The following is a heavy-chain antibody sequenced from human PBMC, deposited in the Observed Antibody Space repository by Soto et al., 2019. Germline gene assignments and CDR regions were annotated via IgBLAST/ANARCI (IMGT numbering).Heavy chain of an antibody. CDR2: IYYSGST. J-gene: IGHJ6*02. D-gene: IGHD3-3*01. CDR3: ARAKDFWSGYYYYYYGMDV. CDR1: GGSISSSSYY. Sequence: SETLSLTCTVSGGSISSSSYYWGWIRQPPGKGLEWIGSIYYSGSTYYNPSLKSRVTISVDTSKNQFSLKLSSVTAADTAVYYCARAKDFWSGYYYYYYGMDVWGQGTTVTVSS. V-gene: IGHV4-39*01.